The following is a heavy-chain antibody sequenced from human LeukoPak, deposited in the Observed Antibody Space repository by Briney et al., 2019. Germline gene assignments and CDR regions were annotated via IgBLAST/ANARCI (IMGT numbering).Heavy chain of an antibody. CDR3: ANMIRGLDY. Sequence: SETLSLTCTVYGWSSSGYNGSWIRQPPGKGLEWIGQISHSGSTYYNPSLKSRVTMSVDSSKNQFSLQLPSVTAADTAIYYCANMIRGLDYWGQGALVTVSA. J-gene: IGHJ4*02. CDR1: GWSSSGYN. D-gene: IGHD3-10*01. V-gene: IGHV4-34*01. CDR2: ISHSGST.